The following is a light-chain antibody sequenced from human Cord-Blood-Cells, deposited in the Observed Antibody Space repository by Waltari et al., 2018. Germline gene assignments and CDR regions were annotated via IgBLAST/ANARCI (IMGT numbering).Light chain of an antibody. J-gene: IGLJ3*02. Sequence: QSVLTQPPSASGTPGQRVTISCSGSRSTIGSNNVNWNQTLHGTAPTHLIYGKTRRPSGVPDRCTGSKSGTSASLASSVLQSEDEADYYCAAWDDSLNGWVFGGGTKLTVL. CDR3: AAWDDSLNGWV. V-gene: IGLV1-44*01. CDR1: RSTIGSNN. CDR2: GKT.